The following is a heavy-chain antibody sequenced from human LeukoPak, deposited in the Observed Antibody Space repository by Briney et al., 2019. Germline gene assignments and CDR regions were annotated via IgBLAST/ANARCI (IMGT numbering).Heavy chain of an antibody. CDR3: ARDKPGIAVA. CDR1: GGSIRSGTDY. Sequence: SETLSLTCTVSGGSIRSGTDYWSWIRQPAGKGLEWIGRIYMSGSTDYDPSFKSRVTMSADTSKNQVSLKLRSVTAADTAVYYCARDKPGIAVAWGQGTLVTVSS. D-gene: IGHD6-19*01. J-gene: IGHJ5*02. V-gene: IGHV4-61*02. CDR2: IYMSGST.